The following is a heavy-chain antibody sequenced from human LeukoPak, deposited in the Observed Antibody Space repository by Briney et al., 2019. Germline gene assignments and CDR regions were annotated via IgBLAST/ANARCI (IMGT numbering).Heavy chain of an antibody. Sequence: ASVKVSCKASGYTFTSYAMHWVRQAPGQRLEWMGWINAGNGNTKYSQKFQGRVTITRDTSASTAYMELSSLRSEDTAVYYCARDPDSSGWYGVYWGQGTLVTVSS. CDR2: INAGNGNT. J-gene: IGHJ4*02. CDR3: ARDPDSSGWYGVY. V-gene: IGHV1-3*01. D-gene: IGHD6-19*01. CDR1: GYTFTSYA.